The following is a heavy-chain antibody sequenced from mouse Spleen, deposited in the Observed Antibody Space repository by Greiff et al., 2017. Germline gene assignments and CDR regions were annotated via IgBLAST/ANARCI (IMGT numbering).Heavy chain of an antibody. Sequence: QVQLKESGPGLVAPSQSLSITCTVSGFSLTSYGVHWVRQPPGKGLEWLVVIWSDGSTTYNSALKSRLSISKDNSKSQVFLKMNSLQTDDTAMYYCARHGYSNLDWYFDVWGTGTTVTVSS. D-gene: IGHD2-5*01. CDR1: GFSLTSYG. CDR2: IWSDGST. J-gene: IGHJ1*03. V-gene: IGHV2-6-1*01. CDR3: ARHGYSNLDWYFDV.